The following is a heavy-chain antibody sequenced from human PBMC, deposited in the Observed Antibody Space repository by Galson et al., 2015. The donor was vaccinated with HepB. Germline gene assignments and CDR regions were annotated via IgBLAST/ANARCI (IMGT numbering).Heavy chain of an antibody. CDR3: ARDKPRTGEGLGY. V-gene: IGHV4-30-4*07. D-gene: IGHD7-27*01. CDR2: IYYSGST. J-gene: IGHJ4*02. Sequence: TLSLTCAVSGGSISSGGYSWTWIRQPPGKGLEWTGYIYYSGSTYYSPSLKSRVIISVDTSKNQFSLRLSSVTAADTAVYYCARDKPRTGEGLGYWGQGTLVAVSS. CDR1: GGSISSGGYS.